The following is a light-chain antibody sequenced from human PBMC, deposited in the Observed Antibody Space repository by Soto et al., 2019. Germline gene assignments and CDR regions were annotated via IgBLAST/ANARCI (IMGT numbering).Light chain of an antibody. V-gene: IGLV2-14*02. J-gene: IGLJ2*01. CDR2: EDN. CDR1: SSDLGNYDL. CDR3: CASPTSNSLV. Sequence: QSALAQPASVSGSPGQSITISCTGTSSDLGNYDLVSWYQQHPGKAPKLIIYEDNKRLSGVSYRFSGSKSGNTASLTISGLHAEDEAYYHCCASPTSNSLVFGAGTKLTVL.